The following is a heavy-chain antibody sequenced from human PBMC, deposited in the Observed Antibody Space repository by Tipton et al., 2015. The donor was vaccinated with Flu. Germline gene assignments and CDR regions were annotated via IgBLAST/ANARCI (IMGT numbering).Heavy chain of an antibody. CDR1: GGSFSGYY. D-gene: IGHD3-16*01. J-gene: IGHJ4*02. CDR2: INHSGST. Sequence: TLSLTCAVYGGSFSGYYWSWIRQPPGKGLEWIGEINHSGSTNYNPSLKSRVTISGDTSKNQFSLKLSSVTAADTAVYYCARSSSAYDYVWGGSYYFDFWGQGTLVTVSS. V-gene: IGHV4-34*01. CDR3: ARSSSAYDYVWGGSYYFDF.